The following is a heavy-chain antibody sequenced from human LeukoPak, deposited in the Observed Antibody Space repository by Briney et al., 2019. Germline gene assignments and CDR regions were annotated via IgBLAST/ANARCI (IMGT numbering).Heavy chain of an antibody. D-gene: IGHD2-15*01. CDR1: GFTFSSYG. V-gene: IGHV3-30*18. J-gene: IGHJ4*02. CDR3: AKEYTDIVVVVAAHNSPPDY. CDR2: ISYDGSNK. Sequence: GGSLRLSCAASGFTFSSYGMHWVRQAPGKGLEWVAVISYDGSNKYYADSVKGRFTISRDNSKNTLYLQMNSLRAEDTAVYYCAKEYTDIVVVVAAHNSPPDYWAQGTLVAVSS.